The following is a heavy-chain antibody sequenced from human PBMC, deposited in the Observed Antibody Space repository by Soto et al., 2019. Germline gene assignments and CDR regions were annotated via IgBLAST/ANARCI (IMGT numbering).Heavy chain of an antibody. Sequence: GGSLRLSCVASGFTFSSYDMHWVRQATGKGLEWVSAIGTAGDTYYPGSVKGRFTISRENAKNSLYLQMNSLRAEDTAVYYCARANYGSGSYYPNYYYYYGMDVWGQGTTVTVSS. D-gene: IGHD3-10*01. CDR3: ARANYGSGSYYPNYYYYYGMDV. J-gene: IGHJ6*02. V-gene: IGHV3-13*01. CDR1: GFTFSSYD. CDR2: IGTAGDT.